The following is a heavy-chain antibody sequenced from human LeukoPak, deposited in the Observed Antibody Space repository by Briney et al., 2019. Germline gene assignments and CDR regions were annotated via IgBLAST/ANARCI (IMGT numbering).Heavy chain of an antibody. D-gene: IGHD1-7*01. Sequence: ASVKVSCKASGGTFSSYAISWVRQAPGQGLEWMGRIIPILGIANYAQKFQGRVTITTDESTSTAYMELSSLRSEDTAVYYCARRGTDKGYYYYMDVWGKGTTVTVSS. CDR3: ARRGTDKGYYYYMDV. CDR2: IIPILGIA. V-gene: IGHV1-69*04. CDR1: GGTFSSYA. J-gene: IGHJ6*03.